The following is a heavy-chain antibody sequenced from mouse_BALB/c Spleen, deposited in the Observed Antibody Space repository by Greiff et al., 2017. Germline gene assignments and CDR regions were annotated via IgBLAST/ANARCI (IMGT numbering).Heavy chain of an antibody. CDR1: GYTFTSYT. Sequence: QVQLKESGAELARPGASVKMSCKASGYTFTSYTMHWVKQRPGQGLEWIGYINPSSGYTNYNQKFKDKATLTADKSSSTAYMQLSSLTSEDSAVYYCASSPTAPYWYFDVWGAGTTVTVSS. J-gene: IGHJ1*01. D-gene: IGHD1-2*01. CDR3: ASSPTAPYWYFDV. V-gene: IGHV1-4*01. CDR2: INPSSGYT.